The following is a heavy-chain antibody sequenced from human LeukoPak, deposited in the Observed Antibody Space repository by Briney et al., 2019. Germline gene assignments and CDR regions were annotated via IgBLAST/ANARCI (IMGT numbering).Heavy chain of an antibody. D-gene: IGHD2-2*01. Sequence: GASVKVSCKASGYTFTGYYMHWVRQAPGQGLEWMGWINPNSGGTNYAQKFQGWVTMTRDTSISTAYMELSRLRSDDTAVYYCARATPLPTNNWSDPWGQGTLVTVSS. CDR1: GYTFTGYY. CDR2: INPNSGGT. V-gene: IGHV1-2*04. J-gene: IGHJ5*02. CDR3: ARATPLPTNNWSDP.